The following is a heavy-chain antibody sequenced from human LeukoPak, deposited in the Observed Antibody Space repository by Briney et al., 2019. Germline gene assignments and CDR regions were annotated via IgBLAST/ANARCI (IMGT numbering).Heavy chain of an antibody. J-gene: IGHJ4*02. CDR1: GGSISSSSYY. D-gene: IGHD1-26*01. V-gene: IGHV4-39*01. CDR2: IYYSGST. Sequence: SETLSLTCTVSGGSISSSSYYWGWIRQPPGKGLEWIGSIYYSGSTYYNPSLKSRVTISVDTSKNQFSLKLSSVTAADTAVYYCATHERWAPAYWGQRTLVTVSS. CDR3: ATHERWAPAY.